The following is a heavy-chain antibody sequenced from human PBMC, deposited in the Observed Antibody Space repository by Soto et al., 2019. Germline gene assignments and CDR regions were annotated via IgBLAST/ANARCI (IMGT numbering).Heavy chain of an antibody. J-gene: IGHJ6*02. D-gene: IGHD3-16*01. Sequence: QVQLVQSGDEVRKPGSSVKVSCKASGYIFVNYGIAWVRQAPGQGLEWMGWISPYSGNTHYASKVQGRLTMTTDTPRSTAYMDMGSMTSDDTAVYYCAMVDNYVSYSPQDVWGQGTTVTVSS. CDR3: AMVDNYVSYSPQDV. V-gene: IGHV1-18*01. CDR1: GYIFVNYG. CDR2: ISPYSGNT.